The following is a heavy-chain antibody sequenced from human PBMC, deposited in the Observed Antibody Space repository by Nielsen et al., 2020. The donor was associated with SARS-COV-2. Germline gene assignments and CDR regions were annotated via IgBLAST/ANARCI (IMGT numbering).Heavy chain of an antibody. CDR1: GYTFTSYY. CDR3: ARNRTSNAFDI. Sequence: ASVKVSCKASGYTFTSYYMHWVRQAPGQGLEWMGIINPSGGSTSYAQKFQGRVTMTRDTSISTAYMELSRLRSDDTAVYYCARNRTSNAFDIWGQGTMVTVSS. J-gene: IGHJ3*02. CDR2: INPSGGST. V-gene: IGHV1-46*01.